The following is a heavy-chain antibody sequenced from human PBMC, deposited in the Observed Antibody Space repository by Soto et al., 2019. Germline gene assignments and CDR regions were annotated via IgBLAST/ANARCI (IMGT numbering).Heavy chain of an antibody. Sequence: ASVKVSCKASGYTFTSYYMHWVRQAPGQGLEWMGIINPSGGSTSYAQKFQGRVTMTRDTSTSTVYMELSSLRSEDTAVYYCARDPPYIAEAAYYFDYWGQGTLVTVSS. J-gene: IGHJ4*02. CDR3: ARDPPYIAEAAYYFDY. V-gene: IGHV1-46*01. D-gene: IGHD6-13*01. CDR1: GYTFTSYY. CDR2: INPSGGST.